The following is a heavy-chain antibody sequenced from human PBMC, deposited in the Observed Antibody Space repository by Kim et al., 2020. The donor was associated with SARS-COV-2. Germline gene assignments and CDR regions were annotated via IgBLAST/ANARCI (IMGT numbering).Heavy chain of an antibody. V-gene: IGHV4-34*10. D-gene: IGHD3-10*01. CDR1: GGSFSDNH. J-gene: IGHJ2*01. Sequence: SETLSLTCAVFGGSFSDNHWTWVRQSPGKGLEWIGEISHSGSPNYNSSLKRRSTMSIDTSKNQFSLKLSSVTAADTATYYCSWGQRQDGTFEFWY. CDR2: ISHSGSP. CDR3: SWGQRQDGTFEFWY.